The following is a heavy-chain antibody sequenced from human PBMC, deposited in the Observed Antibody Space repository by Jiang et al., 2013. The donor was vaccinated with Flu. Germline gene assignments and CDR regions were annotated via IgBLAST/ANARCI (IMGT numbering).Heavy chain of an antibody. CDR3: ARGGLGYYDSGNSRDIDY. V-gene: IGHV3-74*01. CDR2: INNDGSST. J-gene: IGHJ4*02. CDR1: GFTFSNYW. D-gene: IGHD3-10*01. Sequence: RLSCAASGFTFSNYWMHWVRQAPGKGLVWVSRINNDGSSTSYADSVKGRFTFSRDNAKNTLYLQMNSLRAEDTAVYYCARGGLGYYDSGNSRDIDYWGQGTLVTVSS.